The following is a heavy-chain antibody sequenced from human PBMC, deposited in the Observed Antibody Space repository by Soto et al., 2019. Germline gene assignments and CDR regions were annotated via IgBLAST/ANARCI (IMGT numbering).Heavy chain of an antibody. D-gene: IGHD5-18*01. J-gene: IGHJ4*02. CDR3: AKDRRGYSYGSGDY. CDR2: ISGGGGST. Sequence: GGSLRLSCAASGFTFSSYAMSWVRQAPGKGLEWVSAISGGGGSTYYADSVKGRFTISRDNSKNTLYLQMNSLRAEDTAVYYCAKDRRGYSYGSGDYWGQGTLVTVSS. V-gene: IGHV3-23*01. CDR1: GFTFSSYA.